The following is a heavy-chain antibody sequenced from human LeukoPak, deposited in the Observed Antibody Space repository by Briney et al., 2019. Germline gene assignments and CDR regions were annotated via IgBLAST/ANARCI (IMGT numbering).Heavy chain of an antibody. J-gene: IGHJ5*02. Sequence: GGSLRLSCAASGFTFSSYGMHWVRQAPGKGLEWVAVIWYDGSNKYYADSVKGRFTISRDNSKNTLYLQMNSLRAEDTAVYYCARGRAAAGTDWFDPWGQGTLVTVSS. D-gene: IGHD6-13*01. V-gene: IGHV3-33*01. CDR3: ARGRAAAGTDWFDP. CDR2: IWYDGSNK. CDR1: GFTFSSYG.